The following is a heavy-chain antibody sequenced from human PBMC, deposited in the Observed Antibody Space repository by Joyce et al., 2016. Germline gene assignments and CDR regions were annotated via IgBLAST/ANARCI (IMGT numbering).Heavy chain of an antibody. CDR3: AREEAKSSSGLVDY. D-gene: IGHD6-6*01. CDR2: IRSEGGHT. CDR1: GFTFSTYW. V-gene: IGHV3-74*01. J-gene: IGHJ4*02. Sequence: EVQLVESGGGLVQPGGSLRLSCAASGFTFSTYWMHWVRQGPGKGLVWVARIRSEGGHTSYADSVRGRFTISRDNAKNMLYLQINSLRPEDTAVYFCAREEAKSSSGLVDYWGQGTRVAVSA.